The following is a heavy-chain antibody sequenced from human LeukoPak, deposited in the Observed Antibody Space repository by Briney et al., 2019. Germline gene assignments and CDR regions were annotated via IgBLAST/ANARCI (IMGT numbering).Heavy chain of an antibody. CDR3: TRDQTPYY. V-gene: IGHV3-49*04. Sequence: GGSLRLSCTTSGFTFGDYALTWVRQAPGKGLEWVGFIRSKIYGGTPEYAASVKGRFTISRDDSKGIAYLQMNSLKTEDTAVYYCTRDQTPYYWGQGTLVTVSS. CDR1: GFTFGDYA. CDR2: IRSKIYGGTP. J-gene: IGHJ4*02.